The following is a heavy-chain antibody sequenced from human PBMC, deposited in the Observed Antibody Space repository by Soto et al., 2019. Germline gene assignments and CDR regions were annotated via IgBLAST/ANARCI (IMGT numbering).Heavy chain of an antibody. CDR3: ARGMAWGQQPNWFDP. D-gene: IGHD6-13*01. CDR1: GGTFSSYT. Sequence: ASVKVSCKASGGTFSSYTISWVRQAPGQGLEWMGRIIPNRGIANYAQKFQGRVTITADTSMSTAYMELSSLRSEDTAVYYCARGMAWGQQPNWFDPWGQGTLVTVSS. V-gene: IGHV1-69*02. CDR2: IIPNRGIA. J-gene: IGHJ5*02.